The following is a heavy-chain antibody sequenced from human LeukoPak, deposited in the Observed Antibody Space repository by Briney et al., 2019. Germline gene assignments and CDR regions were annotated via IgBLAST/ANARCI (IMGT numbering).Heavy chain of an antibody. D-gene: IGHD3-16*01. CDR2: ISGSGGST. CDR1: GFTFSSYA. J-gene: IGHJ4*02. Sequence: GGSLRLPCAASGFTFSSYAMSWVRQAPGKGLEWVSAISGSGGSTYYADSVKGRFTISRDNSRDTLYLQMNSLRAEDTAVYYCAKGYYDYVWGSYYFDYWGQGTLVTVSS. V-gene: IGHV3-23*01. CDR3: AKGYYDYVWGSYYFDY.